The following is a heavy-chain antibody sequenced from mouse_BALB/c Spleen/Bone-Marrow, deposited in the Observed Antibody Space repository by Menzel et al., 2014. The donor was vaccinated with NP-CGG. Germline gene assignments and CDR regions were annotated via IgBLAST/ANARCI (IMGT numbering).Heavy chain of an antibody. Sequence: EVKVVESGGGLAKPGGSLKLSCAATGFTFNRYVMSWVRQTPEKRLEWVASIRVGGSYSYYPDSVKGRFTISRDNAKNSLYLQMSSLRSEDTAMFYCARRGYGNHGYYAMDYWGQGTSVTVSS. CDR2: IRVGGSYS. V-gene: IGHV5-9-2*01. CDR1: GFTFNRYV. CDR3: ARRGYGNHGYYAMDY. J-gene: IGHJ4*01. D-gene: IGHD2-1*01.